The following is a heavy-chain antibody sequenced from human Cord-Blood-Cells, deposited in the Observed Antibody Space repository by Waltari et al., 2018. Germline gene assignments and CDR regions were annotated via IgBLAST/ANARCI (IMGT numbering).Heavy chain of an antibody. CDR2: IYHSGST. CDR1: GYSISSGYY. J-gene: IGHJ5*02. CDR3: ARAYSNWFDP. Sequence: QVQLQESGPGLVKPSETLSLPCTVSGYSISSGYYWGWIRQPPGKGLEWIGGIYHSGSTYYNPSLKSRVTISVDTSKNQFSLKLSSVTAADTAVYYCARAYSNWFDPWGQGTLVTVSS. D-gene: IGHD4-4*01. V-gene: IGHV4-38-2*02.